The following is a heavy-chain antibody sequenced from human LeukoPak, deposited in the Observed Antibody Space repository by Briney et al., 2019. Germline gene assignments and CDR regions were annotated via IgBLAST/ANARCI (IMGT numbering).Heavy chain of an antibody. CDR3: ARDPDYYGSGINFDY. J-gene: IGHJ4*02. CDR1: GGSISSYY. D-gene: IGHD3-10*01. V-gene: IGHV4-59*01. CDR2: IYYSGST. Sequence: SETLSLTCTVSGGSISSYYWSWIRQPPGKGLEWIGYIYYSGSTNYNPSLKSRVTISVDTSNNQFSLKLSSVTAADTAVYYCARDPDYYGSGINFDYWGQGTLVTVSS.